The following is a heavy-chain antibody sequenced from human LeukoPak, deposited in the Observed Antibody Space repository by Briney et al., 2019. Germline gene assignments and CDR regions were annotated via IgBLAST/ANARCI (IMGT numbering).Heavy chain of an antibody. Sequence: GGSLRLSCAASGFTFSNHGMNWVRQAPGKGLEWVSGISPSGDITYYADSVKGRFTISRDNSKNTLYLEVISLTAEDTAVYYCAKYGVTNLLYYYYYMDVWGKGTTVTVSS. CDR1: GFTFSNHG. J-gene: IGHJ6*03. D-gene: IGHD2-21*02. CDR2: ISPSGDIT. CDR3: AKYGVTNLLYYYYYMDV. V-gene: IGHV3-23*01.